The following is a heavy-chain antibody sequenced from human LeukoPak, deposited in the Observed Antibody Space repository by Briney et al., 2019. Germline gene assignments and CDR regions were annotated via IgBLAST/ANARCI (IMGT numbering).Heavy chain of an antibody. Sequence: GGSLRLPCAASGFTFSSYAMIWVRQAPGKGLEWVSRLSGSGDSTYYADSVKGRFTISRDNSKNTLYLQMNSLRAEDTAIYFCARAIFGLVIVYYMDVWGKGTTVTVSS. V-gene: IGHV3-23*01. J-gene: IGHJ6*03. CDR2: LSGSGDST. D-gene: IGHD3/OR15-3a*01. CDR1: GFTFSSYA. CDR3: ARAIFGLVIVYYMDV.